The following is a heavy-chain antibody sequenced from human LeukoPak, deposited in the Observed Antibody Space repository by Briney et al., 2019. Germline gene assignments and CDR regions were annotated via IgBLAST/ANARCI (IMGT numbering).Heavy chain of an antibody. J-gene: IGHJ4*02. CDR2: ISSSGSTM. V-gene: IGHV3-21*04. Sequence: PGGSLRLSCAASGFTFSGYSMNWVRQAPGKGLEWVSSISSSGSTMYYTDFVKGRFTISRDNAKDSLYLQMNSLRAEDTAVYYCARDPGSGYEEHFDYWGQGTLVTVSS. CDR1: GFTFSGYS. CDR3: ARDPGSGYEEHFDY. D-gene: IGHD5-12*01.